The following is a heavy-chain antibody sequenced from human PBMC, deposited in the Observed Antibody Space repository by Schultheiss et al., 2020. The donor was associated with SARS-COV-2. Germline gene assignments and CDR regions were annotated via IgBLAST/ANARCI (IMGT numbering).Heavy chain of an antibody. D-gene: IGHD1-26*01. CDR2: ISGSGGSI. J-gene: IGHJ5*02. Sequence: GGSLRLSCAASGFTFSSYAMSWVRQAPGKGLEWVSAISGSGGSIYYADSVKGRFTISRDNAKNSLYLQMNSLRAEDTAVYYCASAKGEENWFDPWGQGTLVTVSS. CDR3: ASAKGEENWFDP. V-gene: IGHV3-23*01. CDR1: GFTFSSYA.